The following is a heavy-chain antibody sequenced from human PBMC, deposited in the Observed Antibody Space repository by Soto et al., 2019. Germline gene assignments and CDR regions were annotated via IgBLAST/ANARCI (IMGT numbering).Heavy chain of an antibody. CDR1: GFTFSSYA. D-gene: IGHD2-15*01. CDR3: ARDYGGYCSGGSCYADAFDI. J-gene: IGHJ3*02. Sequence: QVQLVESGGGVVQPGRSLRLSCAASGFTFSSYAMHWVRQAPGKGLEWVAVISYDGSNKYYADSVKGRFTISRDNSKNTLYLQTNSLRAEDTAVYYCARDYGGYCSGGSCYADAFDIWGQGTMVTVSS. V-gene: IGHV3-30-3*01. CDR2: ISYDGSNK.